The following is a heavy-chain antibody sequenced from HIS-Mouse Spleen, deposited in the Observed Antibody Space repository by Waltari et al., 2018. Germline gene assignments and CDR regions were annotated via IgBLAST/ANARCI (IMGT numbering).Heavy chain of an antibody. CDR3: AGGVGSSWYYFDY. J-gene: IGHJ4*02. Sequence: EVQLVESGGGLIQPGGSLRLSCAASGFTVSSNYMSWVRQAPGKGREWVSVIYSGGSPYYADSVKGRFTISRDNSKNTLYLQMNSLRAEDTAVYYCAGGVGSSWYYFDYWGQGTLVTVSS. CDR1: GFTVSSNY. V-gene: IGHV3-53*01. D-gene: IGHD6-13*01. CDR2: IYSGGSP.